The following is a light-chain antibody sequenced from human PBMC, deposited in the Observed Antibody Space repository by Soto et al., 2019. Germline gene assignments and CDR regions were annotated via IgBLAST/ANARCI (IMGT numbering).Light chain of an antibody. Sequence: QSALTQPASVSGSPGQSITISCTGTSRDVGGYNYVSWYQQHPGKAPKLMIYDVSNRPSGVSIRFSGSKSGNTASLTISGLQAEDEADYYCSSYTSSSSLVFGGGTQLTVL. V-gene: IGLV2-14*01. J-gene: IGLJ2*01. CDR3: SSYTSSSSLV. CDR1: SRDVGGYNY. CDR2: DVS.